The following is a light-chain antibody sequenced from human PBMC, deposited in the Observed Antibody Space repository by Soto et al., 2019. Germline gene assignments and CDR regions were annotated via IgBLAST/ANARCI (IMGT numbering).Light chain of an antibody. J-gene: IGLJ3*02. CDR3: TSYTSSDTWV. V-gene: IGLV2-14*01. CDR1: SSDLGAYNY. Sequence: QSVLTQPASVSGSPGQSITISCTGTSSDLGAYNYVSWYQQHPGKAPKLMIYEVTNRPSGTSNRFSGSKSGNTASLTISGLQAEDEADYYCTSYTSSDTWVFGGGTKLTVL. CDR2: EVT.